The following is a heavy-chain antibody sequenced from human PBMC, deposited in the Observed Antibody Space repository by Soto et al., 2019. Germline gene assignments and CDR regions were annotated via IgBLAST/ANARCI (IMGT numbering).Heavy chain of an antibody. CDR2: IYYSGST. V-gene: IGHV4-59*08. J-gene: IGHJ4*02. CDR3: ARHNYGSGSTYFDY. D-gene: IGHD3-10*01. CDR1: GGSLSSYY. Sequence: SGTPFPTCAVSGGSLSSYYLGLVPPPPGKGLEWIGYIYYSGSTNYNPSLKSRVTISVDTSKNQFSLKLNSMTAADTAVYYCARHNYGSGSTYFDYWGQGTLVTVSS.